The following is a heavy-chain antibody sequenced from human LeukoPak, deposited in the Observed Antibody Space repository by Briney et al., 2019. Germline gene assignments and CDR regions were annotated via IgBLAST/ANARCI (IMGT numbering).Heavy chain of an antibody. D-gene: IGHD2-21*02. V-gene: IGHV1-69*04. J-gene: IGHJ6*02. CDR1: GGTFSSYA. Sequence: ASVKLSCKASGGTFSSYAISWVRQAPGQGLEWMGRIIPILGISIYAQKFQGRVTITADKSTSTAYMELSSLRSEDTGVYYCARTTGSVVTARFGMDVWGQGTTVTVSS. CDR2: IIPILGIS. CDR3: ARTTGSVVTARFGMDV.